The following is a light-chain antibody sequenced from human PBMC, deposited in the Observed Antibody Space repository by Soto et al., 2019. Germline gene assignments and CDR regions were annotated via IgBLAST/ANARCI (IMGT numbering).Light chain of an antibody. CDR2: EVS. J-gene: IGLJ2*01. CDR3: SSHTSSNTHVV. Sequence: QSVLTQPASVCGSPGQSITISCTGTSSDVGGYNYVSWYQQYPGKAPKLMIYEVSNRPSGVSNRFSGSKSGNTASLTISGLQAEDEADYYCSSHTSSNTHVVFGGGTKLTVL. V-gene: IGLV2-14*01. CDR1: SSDVGGYNY.